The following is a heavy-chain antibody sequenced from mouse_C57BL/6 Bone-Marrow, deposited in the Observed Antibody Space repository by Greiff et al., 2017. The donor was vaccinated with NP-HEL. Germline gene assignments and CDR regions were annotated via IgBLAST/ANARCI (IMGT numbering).Heavy chain of an antibody. D-gene: IGHD4-1*01. V-gene: IGHV1-64*01. Sequence: VQLQQSGAELVKPGASVKLSCKASGYTFTSYWMHWVKQRPGQGLEWIRMIHPNSGSTNYNEKFKSKATLTVDKSSSTAYMQLSSLTSEDSAVYYCARSEGTGTWYFDVWGTGTTVTVSS. CDR1: GYTFTSYW. J-gene: IGHJ1*03. CDR2: IHPNSGST. CDR3: ARSEGTGTWYFDV.